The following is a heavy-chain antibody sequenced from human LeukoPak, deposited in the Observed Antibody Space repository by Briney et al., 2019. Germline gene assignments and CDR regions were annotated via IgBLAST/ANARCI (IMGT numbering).Heavy chain of an antibody. Sequence: SESLSLTCTVSGGSISGYYWSWIRQPPGKGLEYIGYIYYSGSTDYNPSLKSRVTISVDTSKNQLSLKLSSVTAADTAVYYCARNKGRYGSGRVHFDPWGQGTLVTVSS. J-gene: IGHJ5*02. CDR1: GGSISGYY. D-gene: IGHD3-10*01. CDR2: IYYSGST. CDR3: ARNKGRYGSGRVHFDP. V-gene: IGHV4-59*08.